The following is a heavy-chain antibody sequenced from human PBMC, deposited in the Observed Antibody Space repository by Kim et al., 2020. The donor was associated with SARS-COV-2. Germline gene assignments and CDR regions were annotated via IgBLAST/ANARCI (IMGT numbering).Heavy chain of an antibody. CDR2: ISYDGSNK. Sequence: GGSLRLSCAASGFTFSSYAMHWVRQAPGKGLEWVAVISYDGSNKYYADSVKGRFTISRDNSKNTLYLQMNSLRAEDTAVYYCARQGGVVVVAAVDYWGQGTLVTVSS. CDR3: ARQGGVVVVAAVDY. J-gene: IGHJ4*02. CDR1: GFTFSSYA. V-gene: IGHV3-30-3*01. D-gene: IGHD2-15*01.